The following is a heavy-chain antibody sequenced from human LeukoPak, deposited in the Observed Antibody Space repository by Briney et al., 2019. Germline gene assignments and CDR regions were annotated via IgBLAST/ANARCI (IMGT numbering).Heavy chain of an antibody. CDR3: AKDPETATFFDL. CDR2: ISYDESYK. J-gene: IGHJ4*02. D-gene: IGHD5-24*01. Sequence: PGGSLRLSCVASGFTFSSGMHWVRPAPGKGLEWVAVISYDESYKSYADSVKGRFTISRDNSKNTLYLQMNSLRPEDTAVYYCAKDPETATFFDLWGQGTLVTVSS. V-gene: IGHV3-30*18. CDR1: GFTFSSG.